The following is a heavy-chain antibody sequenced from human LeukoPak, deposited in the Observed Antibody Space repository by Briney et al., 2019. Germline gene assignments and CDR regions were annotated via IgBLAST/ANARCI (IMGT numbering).Heavy chain of an antibody. V-gene: IGHV3-23*01. CDR3: AKDPRIDYYGSGSNFDY. J-gene: IGHJ4*02. Sequence: GGSLRLSCEASGFTFSSYAMSWVRQAPGKGLEWVSAISGSGGSTYYADSVKGQFTISRDNSKNTLYLQMNSLRAEDTAVYYCAKDPRIDYYGSGSNFDYWGQGTLVTVSS. D-gene: IGHD3-10*01. CDR1: GFTFSSYA. CDR2: ISGSGGST.